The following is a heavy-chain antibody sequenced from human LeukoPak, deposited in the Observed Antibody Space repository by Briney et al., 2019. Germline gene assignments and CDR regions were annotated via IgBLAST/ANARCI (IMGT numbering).Heavy chain of an antibody. D-gene: IGHD2-15*01. CDR2: IIPIFGTA. J-gene: IGHJ4*02. CDR1: GGTFSSYA. Sequence: VASVKVSCKASGGTFSSYAMSWVRQAPGQGLEWMGGIIPIFGTANYAQKFQGRVTITADESTSTAYMELSSLRSEDTAVYYCARDLNGGTYFDYWGQGTLVTVSS. V-gene: IGHV1-69*01. CDR3: ARDLNGGTYFDY.